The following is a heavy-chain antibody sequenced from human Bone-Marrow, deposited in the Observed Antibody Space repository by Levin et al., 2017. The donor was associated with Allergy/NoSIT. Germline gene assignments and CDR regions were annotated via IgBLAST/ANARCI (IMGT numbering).Heavy chain of an antibody. Sequence: GGSLRLSCTASEFTLTSYAMNWVRQAPGRGLEWVSAISGSGGSNYYADSVKGRFTISRETSKNTLHLQMNNVGVEDTAVYFCAKDWGYYASGTYYNGGFFDCWGQGALVTFSS. D-gene: IGHD3-10*01. V-gene: IGHV3-23*01. CDR3: AKDWGYYASGTYYNGGFFDC. CDR1: EFTLTSYA. J-gene: IGHJ4*03. CDR2: ISGSGGSN.